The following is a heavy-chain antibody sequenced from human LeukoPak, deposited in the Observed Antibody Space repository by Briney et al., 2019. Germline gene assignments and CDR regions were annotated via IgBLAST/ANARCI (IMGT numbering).Heavy chain of an antibody. J-gene: IGHJ6*02. V-gene: IGHV3-48*04. CDR1: GFTFSTYN. Sequence: GGSLRLSCAASGFTFSTYNMNWVRQAPGRGLEWLSYITSGSRTIYDADSVKGRFTISRDNAKKMLYLQMNSLRVEDTAVDYCARDYPGPTGYGMDVWGQGTTVTVSS. D-gene: IGHD4-11*01. CDR2: ITSGSRTI. CDR3: ARDYPGPTGYGMDV.